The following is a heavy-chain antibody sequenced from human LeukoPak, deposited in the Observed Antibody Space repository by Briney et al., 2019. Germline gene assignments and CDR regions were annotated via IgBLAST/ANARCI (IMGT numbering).Heavy chain of an antibody. Sequence: PSETLSLTCTVSGGSISSHYWSWIRQPPAKRLEWIGYIYYSGSTNYNPSLKSRVTISVDTSKNQFSLKLSSVTAADTAVYYCAREADILTGADAFDIWGQGTMVTVSS. CDR2: IYYSGST. V-gene: IGHV4-59*11. D-gene: IGHD3-9*01. CDR1: GGSISSHY. CDR3: AREADILTGADAFDI. J-gene: IGHJ3*02.